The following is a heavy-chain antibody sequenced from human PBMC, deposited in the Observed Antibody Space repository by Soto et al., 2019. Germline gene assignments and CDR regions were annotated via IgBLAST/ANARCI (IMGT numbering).Heavy chain of an antibody. CDR3: AREQDTAMVLNYYYYGMDV. CDR1: GGSFSCYY. V-gene: IGHV4-34*01. Sequence: SETLSLTCAVYGGSFSCYYWSWIRQPPGKGLEWIGEINHSGSTNYNPSLKSRVTISVDTSKNQFSLKLSSVTAADTAVYYCAREQDTAMVLNYYYYGMDVWGQGTTVTVSS. J-gene: IGHJ6*02. D-gene: IGHD5-18*01. CDR2: INHSGST.